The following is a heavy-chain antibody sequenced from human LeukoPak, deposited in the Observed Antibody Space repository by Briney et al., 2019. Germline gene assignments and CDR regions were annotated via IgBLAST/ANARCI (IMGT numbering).Heavy chain of an antibody. CDR3: ARITGIEAAGDY. D-gene: IGHD6-25*01. CDR1: GFTFSMYW. V-gene: IGHV3-7*04. Sequence: GGSLRLSCAASGFTFSMYWMSWVRQPPGKGLEWVANIKHDGSEKFYVDSVKGRFIISRDNAKNSLFLQLNSLRDEDTAVYYCARITGIEAAGDYWGQGTLVTVSS. CDR2: IKHDGSEK. J-gene: IGHJ4*02.